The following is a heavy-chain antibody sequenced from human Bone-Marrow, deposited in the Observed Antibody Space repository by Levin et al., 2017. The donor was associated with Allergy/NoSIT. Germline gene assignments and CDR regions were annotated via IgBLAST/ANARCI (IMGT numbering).Heavy chain of an antibody. V-gene: IGHV4-4*07. J-gene: IGHJ6*02. CDR1: GGSISSYY. CDR3: ARDLAEDGMDV. D-gene: IGHD2-15*01. Sequence: GSLRLSCTVSGGSISSYYWSWIRQPAGKGLEWIGRIYTSGSTNYNPSLKSRVTMSVDTSKNQFSLKLSSVTAADTAVYYCARDLAEDGMDVWGQGTTVTVSS. CDR2: IYTSGST.